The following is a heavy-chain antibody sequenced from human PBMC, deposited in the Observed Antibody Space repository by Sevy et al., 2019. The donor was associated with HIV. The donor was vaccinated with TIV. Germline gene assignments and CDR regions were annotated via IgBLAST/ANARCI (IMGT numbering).Heavy chain of an antibody. D-gene: IGHD2-8*01. V-gene: IGHV3-23*01. CDR2: LSFGCGEI. J-gene: IGHJ4*02. CDR1: GFTFSKYS. CDR3: AREGCTKPHDY. Sequence: GGSLRLSCAASGFTFSKYSMSWVRQPPGKGLEWVSTLSFGCGEINYADSVKGRFTISRDNSKSSVYLKMNNLRPEDTAVYYCAREGCTKPHDYWGQGTLVTV.